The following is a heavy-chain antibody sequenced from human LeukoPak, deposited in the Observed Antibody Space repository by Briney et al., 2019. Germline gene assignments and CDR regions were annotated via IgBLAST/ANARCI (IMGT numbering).Heavy chain of an antibody. D-gene: IGHD3-22*01. CDR1: GGSISSYY. CDR2: IYTTGIT. V-gene: IGHV4-4*07. CDR3: ARDGYYYDSSGYYF. Sequence: ETLSLTCTVSGGSISSYYWSWIWQPAGKGLEWIGRIYTTGITNYNPSLKSRVTMSVDTSKNQFSPKLTSVTAADTAVYYCARDGYYYDSSGYYFWGQGTLVTVSS. J-gene: IGHJ4*02.